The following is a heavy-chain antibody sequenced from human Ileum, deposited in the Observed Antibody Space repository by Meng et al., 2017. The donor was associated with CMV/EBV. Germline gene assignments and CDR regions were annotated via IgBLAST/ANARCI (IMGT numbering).Heavy chain of an antibody. CDR2: INPNSGGT. V-gene: IGHV1-2*02. CDR1: GYTFTGYY. CDR3: ARGRAAAKLLIYY. D-gene: IGHD6-13*01. J-gene: IGHJ4*02. Sequence: ASVKVSCKASGYTFTGYYMHWLRQAPGQGLEWMGWINPNSGGTNYAQKFQGRVTITRDTSISTAYMELSRLRSDDTAVYYCARGRAAAKLLIYYWGQGTLVTVSS.